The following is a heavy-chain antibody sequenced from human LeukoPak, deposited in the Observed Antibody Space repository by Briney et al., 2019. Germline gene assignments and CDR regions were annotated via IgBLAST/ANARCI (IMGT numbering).Heavy chain of an antibody. Sequence: GGSLRLSCAASGFTFSSYSMTCVRQAPGKGMEWVSYISSSSSTIYYADFVKGGVTISRDNSKNSLYLQTNSLRAEDTAVYYCAPATPEGDVVWGQGTLVTVSS. CDR3: APATPEGDVV. CDR1: GFTFSSYS. J-gene: IGHJ4*02. CDR2: ISSSSSTI. D-gene: IGHD2-15*01. V-gene: IGHV3-48*01.